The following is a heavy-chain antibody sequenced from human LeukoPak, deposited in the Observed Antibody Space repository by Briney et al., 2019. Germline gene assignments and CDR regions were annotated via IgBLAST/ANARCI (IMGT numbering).Heavy chain of an antibody. D-gene: IGHD2-15*01. V-gene: IGHV3-33*01. J-gene: IGHJ2*01. CDR3: ARDLRWSHYWYFDL. CDR1: GFTFSSYG. Sequence: GGSLRLSCAASGFTFSSYGMHWVRQAPGKGLEWVAVIWYDGSNKYYADSGKGRFTISRDNSKNTLYLQMNSLRAEDTAVYYCARDLRWSHYWYFDLWGRGTLVTVSS. CDR2: IWYDGSNK.